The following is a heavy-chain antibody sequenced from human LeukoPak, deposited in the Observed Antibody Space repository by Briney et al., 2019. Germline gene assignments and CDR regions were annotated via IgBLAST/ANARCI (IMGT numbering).Heavy chain of an antibody. V-gene: IGHV3-30*18. J-gene: IGHJ6*04. CDR2: ISNDESNK. CDR1: GFTFSSSG. CDR3: AELGITMIGGV. D-gene: IGHD3-10*02. Sequence: GGSLRLSCAASGFTFSSSGMHWVRQAPGKGLEWVAVISNDESNKYYADSVKGRFTISRDNSKNTLYLQMNSLRAEDTAVYYCAELGITMIGGVWGKGTTVTISS.